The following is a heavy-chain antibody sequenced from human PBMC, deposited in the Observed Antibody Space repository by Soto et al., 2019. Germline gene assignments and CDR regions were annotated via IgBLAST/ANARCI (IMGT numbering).Heavy chain of an antibody. V-gene: IGHV4-59*08. J-gene: IGHJ4*02. D-gene: IGHD4-17*01. CDR3: ARNYGAYYYFDY. Sequence: SETLSLTCSVSGASISPSFWSWIRQTPEKGLEWIGYIYYTGSTNYNPSLNSRVDISIDMSKNQISLKLDSVTAADTAVYWCARNYGAYYYFDYWGQGTLVTVSS. CDR2: IYYTGST. CDR1: GASISPSF.